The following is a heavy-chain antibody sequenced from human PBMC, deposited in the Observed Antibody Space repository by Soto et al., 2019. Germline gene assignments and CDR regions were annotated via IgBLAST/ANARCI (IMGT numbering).Heavy chain of an antibody. CDR1: GGTFSSYA. CDR3: ASHSGSSPEGRYYYGMDV. Sequence: QVQLVQSGAEVKKPGSSVKVSCKASGGTFSSYAISWVRQAPGQGLEWMGGIISIFGTAAYAQKFQGRVTMTADEATSTAYMELSSLRSEDTAVYYCASHSGSSPEGRYYYGMDVWGQGTTVTVSS. J-gene: IGHJ6*02. CDR2: IISIFGTA. V-gene: IGHV1-69*12. D-gene: IGHD1-26*01.